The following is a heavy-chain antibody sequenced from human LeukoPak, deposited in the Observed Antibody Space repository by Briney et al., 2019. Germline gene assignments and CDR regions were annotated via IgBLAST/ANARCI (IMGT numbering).Heavy chain of an antibody. Sequence: SETLSLTCTVSGDSISTYYWGWIRQPPGKGLEWIGSIYYSGSTYYNPSLKSRVTISVDTSKNQFSLKLSSVTAADTAVYYCARHYCSGGSCYPNDAFDIWGQGTMVTVSS. CDR3: ARHYCSGGSCYPNDAFDI. D-gene: IGHD2-15*01. CDR2: IYYSGST. CDR1: GDSISTYY. V-gene: IGHV4-39*01. J-gene: IGHJ3*02.